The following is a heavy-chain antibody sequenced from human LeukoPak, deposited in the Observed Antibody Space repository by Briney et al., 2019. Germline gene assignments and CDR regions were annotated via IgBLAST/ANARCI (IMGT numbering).Heavy chain of an antibody. V-gene: IGHV3-23*01. D-gene: IGHD2-2*02. CDR1: GFTFSTYA. CDR2: IASEGAGT. Sequence: PGGSLRLSCAASGFTFSTYAMNCVRQAPGKGLEWVSGIASEGAGTYYAASVKGRFTVSRDNSKNTLYLQMNSLRADDTAIYYCAKAPSCPSCYIGSGWFNPWGQGTLVTVSS. J-gene: IGHJ5*02. CDR3: AKAPSCPSCYIGSGWFNP.